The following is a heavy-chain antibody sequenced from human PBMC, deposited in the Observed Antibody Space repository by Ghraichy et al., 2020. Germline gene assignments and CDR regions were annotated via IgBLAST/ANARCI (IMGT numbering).Heavy chain of an antibody. CDR1: GGSISSYY. CDR3: ARGSDFWSGHYYYYYYMDV. Sequence: ETLSLTCTVSGGSISSYYWSWIRQPAGKGLEWIGRIYTSGSTNYNPSLKSRVTMSVDTSKNQFSLKLSSVTAADTAVYYCARGSDFWSGHYYYYYYMDVWGKGTTVTVSS. CDR2: IYTSGST. V-gene: IGHV4-4*07. J-gene: IGHJ6*03. D-gene: IGHD3-3*01.